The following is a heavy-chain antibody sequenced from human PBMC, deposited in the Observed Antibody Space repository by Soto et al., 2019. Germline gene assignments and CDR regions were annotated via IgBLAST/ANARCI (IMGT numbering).Heavy chain of an antibody. V-gene: IGHV3-30*09. Sequence: XVCLRLTCLACGFSFRSYAMHWVRQAPGKGLEWVAVITYDGANGYYADSVKGRFAISRDNSKSTLFLQMNSLRPEDTAVYYCERAFSGSYPNFDYWGQGTLVTVPS. CDR3: ERAFSGSYPNFDY. CDR1: GFSFRSYA. J-gene: IGHJ4*02. D-gene: IGHD1-26*01. CDR2: ITYDGANG.